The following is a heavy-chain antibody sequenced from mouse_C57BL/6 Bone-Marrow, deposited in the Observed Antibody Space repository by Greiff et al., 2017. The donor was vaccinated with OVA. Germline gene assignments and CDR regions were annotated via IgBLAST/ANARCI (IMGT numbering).Heavy chain of an antibody. V-gene: IGHV5-6*01. J-gene: IGHJ2*01. CDR1: GFTFSSYG. Sequence: EVKLMESGGDLVKPGGSLKLSCAASGFTFSSYGMSWVRQTPDKRLEWVATISSGGSYTYYPDSVKGRFTISRDNAKNTLYLQMSSLKSEDTAMYYCARHSPDPEGFDYWAQGTTLTVSS. CDR3: ARHSPDPEGFDY. CDR2: ISSGGSYT.